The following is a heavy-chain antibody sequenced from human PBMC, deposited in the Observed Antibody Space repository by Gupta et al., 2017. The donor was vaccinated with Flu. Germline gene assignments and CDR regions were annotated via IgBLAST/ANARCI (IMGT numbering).Heavy chain of an antibody. J-gene: IGHJ4*02. CDR3: ARAHTRYNSNGLDY. D-gene: IGHD1-20*01. CDR1: GGSIRSGDYY. Sequence: QVQLQESGPGLVKPSQTLSLTCTVSGGSIRSGDYYWTWIRQPAGKGLEWIGHLYSSGKSTYNPSLKSRVTISGDTSTRQFSLQLNSVTAADTAIYYCARAHTRYNSNGLDYWGQGTLVAVSS. V-gene: IGHV4-61*02. CDR2: LYSSGKS.